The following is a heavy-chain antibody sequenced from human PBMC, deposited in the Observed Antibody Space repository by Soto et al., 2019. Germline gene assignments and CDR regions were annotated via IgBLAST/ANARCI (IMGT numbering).Heavy chain of an antibody. J-gene: IGHJ3*02. Sequence: PGGSLRLSCAASGFTFSSYGFHWVRQAPGKGLEWVAVISYDGSNKYYADSVKGRFTISRDNSKNTLYLQMNSLRAEDTAVYYCAKDLVPRAFDIWGQGTMVTVSS. CDR1: GFTFSSYG. CDR2: ISYDGSNK. V-gene: IGHV3-30*18. CDR3: AKDLVPRAFDI.